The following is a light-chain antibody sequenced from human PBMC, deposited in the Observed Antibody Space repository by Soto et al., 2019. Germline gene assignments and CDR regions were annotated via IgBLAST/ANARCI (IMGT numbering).Light chain of an antibody. CDR3: TSWTTSTTMK. CDR2: DVN. J-gene: IGLJ2*01. CDR1: SSDVGAYNY. Sequence: QSVLTQPASVSGSPGPSITISCTGTSSDVGAYNYVSWYQQHPGNAPKLMIYDVNIRPSGVSNRFSGSKSGNTASLTISGLQAEDEADYYCTSWTTSTTMKFGGGTKLTVL. V-gene: IGLV2-14*01.